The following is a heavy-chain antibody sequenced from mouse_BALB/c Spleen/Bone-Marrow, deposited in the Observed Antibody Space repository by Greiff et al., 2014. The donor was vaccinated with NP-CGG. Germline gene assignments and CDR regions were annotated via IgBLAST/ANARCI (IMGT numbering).Heavy chain of an antibody. CDR2: INPYNDGT. CDR1: GYTFTSYV. CDR3: ARKVWYYAMDY. J-gene: IGHJ4*01. Sequence: LVESGPELVKPGASVKMSCKASGYTFTSYVMHWVKQKPGQGLEWIGYINPYNDGTKYNEKFKGKATLTSDKSSSTAYMELSSLTSEDSAVYYCARKVWYYAMDYWGQGTSVTVFS. D-gene: IGHD2-10*02. V-gene: IGHV1-14*01.